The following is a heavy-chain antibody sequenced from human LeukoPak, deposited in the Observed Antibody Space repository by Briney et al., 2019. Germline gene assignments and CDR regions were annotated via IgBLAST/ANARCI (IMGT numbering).Heavy chain of an antibody. CDR2: ISGSGGST. J-gene: IGHJ4*02. CDR3: AKELYYYGSGSYYNGPRGFDY. Sequence: GGSLRLSCAASGFTFSSYWMSWVRQAPGKGLEWVSAISGSGGSTYYADSVKGRFTISRDNSKNTLYLQMNSLRAEDTAVYYCAKELYYYGSGSYYNGPRGFDYWGQGTLVTVSS. CDR1: GFTFSSYW. V-gene: IGHV3-23*01. D-gene: IGHD3-10*01.